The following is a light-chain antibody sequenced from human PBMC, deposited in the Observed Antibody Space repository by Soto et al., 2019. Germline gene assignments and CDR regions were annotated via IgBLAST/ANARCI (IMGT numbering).Light chain of an antibody. V-gene: IGLV2-14*03. Sequence: QSALTQPASVSGSTGQSITISCTGTISDVGGYNFVSWYQQYPGKAPKLMICDVSNRPSGVSNRFSGSKSGNTASLTISGLQAEDEDDYYCSSFTGSNYVFGTGSKLTVL. CDR1: ISDVGGYNF. J-gene: IGLJ1*01. CDR3: SSFTGSNYV. CDR2: DVS.